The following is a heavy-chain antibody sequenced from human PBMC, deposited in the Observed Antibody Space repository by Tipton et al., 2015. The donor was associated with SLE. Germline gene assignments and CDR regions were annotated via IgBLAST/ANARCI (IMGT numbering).Heavy chain of an antibody. CDR1: GGSISSGGYY. CDR2: IYYSGST. J-gene: IGHJ4*02. V-gene: IGHV4-31*03. Sequence: TLSLTCTVSGGSISSGGYYWNWIRQHPGKGLEWIGYIYYSGSTYYNPSLKSRVTISVDTSKNQFSLKLNSVTAADTAVYYCARRAVALNPFDYWGQGTLVTVSS. D-gene: IGHD6-19*01. CDR3: ARRAVALNPFDY.